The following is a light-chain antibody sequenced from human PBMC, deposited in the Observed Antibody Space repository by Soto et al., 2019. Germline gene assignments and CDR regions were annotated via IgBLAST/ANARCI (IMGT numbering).Light chain of an antibody. Sequence: QFALTQPASVSGSPGQSITISCTGTSSDVGGYNYVSWYQQNPGKAPKLMIYDVSNRPSGVSNRFSGSKSANTASLTISGLQAEDEADYYCSSHTSSSTSYVFGTGTKVTVL. CDR3: SSHTSSSTSYV. CDR1: SSDVGGYNY. CDR2: DVS. J-gene: IGLJ1*01. V-gene: IGLV2-14*01.